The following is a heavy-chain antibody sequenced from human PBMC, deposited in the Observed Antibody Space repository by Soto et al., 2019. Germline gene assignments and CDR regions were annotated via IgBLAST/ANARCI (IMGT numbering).Heavy chain of an antibody. CDR3: ARGRSFSYDSTPPPMFDP. V-gene: IGHV3-13*01. CDR1: GFAFSTFD. CDR2: IGTLSDT. Sequence: VGSLRLSCAGSGFAFSTFDIHWVRQAPGKGLEWVSGIGTLSDTFYAASVQGRFTISRQNAKNSVYLQMNSLRAGDTAFYYCARGRSFSYDSTPPPMFDPWGQGTLVTVSS. D-gene: IGHD3-10*01. J-gene: IGHJ5*02.